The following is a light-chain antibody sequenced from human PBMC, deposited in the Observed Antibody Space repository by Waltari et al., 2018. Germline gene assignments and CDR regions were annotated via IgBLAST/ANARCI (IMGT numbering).Light chain of an antibody. J-gene: IGKJ4*01. V-gene: IGKV4-1*01. CDR1: QSVLYSSNNKNY. CDR2: WAS. Sequence: DIVMTHPPDSLAVSLGERATTNCRSTQSVLYSSNNKNYLTWYQQKPGQPPKLLIYWASTRESGVPYRFSGSGSATDFTLTISSLQAEDVAVYYCQQYYSTPLTFGGGTKVEIK. CDR3: QQYYSTPLT.